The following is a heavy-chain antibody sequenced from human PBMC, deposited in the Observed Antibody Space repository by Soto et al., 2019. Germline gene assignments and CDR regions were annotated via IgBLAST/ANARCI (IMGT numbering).Heavy chain of an antibody. CDR3: ARGGDFWSGYVPDYYYMDV. D-gene: IGHD3-3*01. V-gene: IGHV1-69*02. CDR1: GGTFGSYT. J-gene: IGHJ6*03. CDR2: IIPILGIA. Sequence: ASVKVSCKASGGTFGSYTISWVRQAPGQGLEWMGRIIPILGIANYAQKFQGRVTITADKSTSTAYMELSSLRSEDTAVYYCARGGDFWSGYVPDYYYMDVWGKGTTVTVSS.